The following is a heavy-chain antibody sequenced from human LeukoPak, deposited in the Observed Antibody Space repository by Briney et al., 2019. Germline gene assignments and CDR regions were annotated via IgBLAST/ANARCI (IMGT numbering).Heavy chain of an antibody. Sequence: GGSLRLSCAASGFTFSSYAMHWVRQAPGKGLEWVAVISYDGSNKYYADSVKGRFTISRDNSKNTLYLQMNSLRAEDTAVYYCARVEMATIHYFDYWGQGTLVTVSS. J-gene: IGHJ4*02. V-gene: IGHV3-30*04. D-gene: IGHD5-24*01. CDR2: ISYDGSNK. CDR3: ARVEMATIHYFDY. CDR1: GFTFSSYA.